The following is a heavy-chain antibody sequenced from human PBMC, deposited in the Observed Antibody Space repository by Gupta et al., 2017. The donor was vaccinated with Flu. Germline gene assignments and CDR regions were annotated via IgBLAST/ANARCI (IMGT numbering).Heavy chain of an antibody. CDR1: T. CDR2: IIPMYPPA. V-gene: IGHV1-69*06. J-gene: IGHJ5*02. D-gene: IGHD2-8*01. CDR3: ARGAIEGYCTTTTCLNWLDP. Sequence: TINWVRQAPGQGLQWMGAIIPMYPPAQYAQTFQGRVTISADKSTSTVFMEMSSLKYEDTALYFCARGAIEGYCTTTTCLNWLDPWGQGT.